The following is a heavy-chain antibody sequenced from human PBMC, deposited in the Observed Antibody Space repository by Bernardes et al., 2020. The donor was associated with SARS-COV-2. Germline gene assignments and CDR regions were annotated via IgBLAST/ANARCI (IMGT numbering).Heavy chain of an antibody. V-gene: IGHV3-53*03. CDR1: GLTDDDLY. D-gene: IGHD7-27*01. CDR2: SGDT. Sequence: GSLRRSCTASGLTDDDLYMDWVRHAPGKGLEWLGRSGDTKYAASVRGRFVISRDESKRSFFLEMNNLKSEDTAMYYCTSTGKYELMQVWGQGTRVTISS. CDR3: TSTGKYELMQV. J-gene: IGHJ4*02.